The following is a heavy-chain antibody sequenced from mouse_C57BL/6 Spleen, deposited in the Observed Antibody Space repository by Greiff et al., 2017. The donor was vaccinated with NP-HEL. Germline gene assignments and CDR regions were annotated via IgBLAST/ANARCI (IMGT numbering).Heavy chain of an antibody. CDR1: GYAFTNYL. CDR3: ARQLRSGLNYFDY. V-gene: IGHV1-54*01. J-gene: IGHJ2*01. CDR2: INPGSGGT. Sequence: VKLQESGAELVRPGTSVKVSCKASGYAFTNYLIEWVKQRPGQGLEWIGVINPGSGGTNYNEKFKGKATLTADKSSSTAYMQLSSLTSEDSAVYFCARQLRSGLNYFDYWGQGTTLTVSS. D-gene: IGHD3-2*02.